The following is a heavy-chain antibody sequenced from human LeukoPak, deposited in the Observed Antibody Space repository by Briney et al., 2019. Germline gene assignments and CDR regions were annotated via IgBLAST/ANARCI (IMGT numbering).Heavy chain of an antibody. D-gene: IGHD6-13*01. CDR2: INPNSGGT. CDR3: ARVAGGSSWLYYFDY. V-gene: IGHV1-2*02. J-gene: IGHJ4*02. Sequence: ASVKVSCKASGYTFTGYYMHWVRQAPGQGLEWMGWINPNSGGTNYAQKFQGRVTMTRDTSISTAYMELSRLRSDDTAVYYCARVAGGSSWLYYFDYWGQGTLVTVSS. CDR1: GYTFTGYY.